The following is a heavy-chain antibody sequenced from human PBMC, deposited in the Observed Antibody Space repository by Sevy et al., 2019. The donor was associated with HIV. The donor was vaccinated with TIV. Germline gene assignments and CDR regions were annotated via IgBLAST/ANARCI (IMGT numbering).Heavy chain of an antibody. CDR3: ARLYGMYYLDY. CDR2: IWYDGSNK. J-gene: IGHJ4*02. CDR1: GFTFSSYG. D-gene: IGHD2-2*02. Sequence: GGSLRLSCAASGFTFSSYGMHWVRQAPGKGLEWVAVIWYDGSNKYYADSVKGRFTISRDNSKNTLYLQMNSLRAEDTAVYYCARLYGMYYLDYWGQGTLVTVSS. V-gene: IGHV3-33*01.